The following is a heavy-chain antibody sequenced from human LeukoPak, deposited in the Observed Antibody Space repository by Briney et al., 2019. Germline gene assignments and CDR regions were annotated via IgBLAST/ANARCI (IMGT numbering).Heavy chain of an antibody. CDR3: AKDAGLRLGELSFGDY. J-gene: IGHJ4*02. Sequence: GGSLRLSCAASGFTFDDYAMHWVRQAPGKGLEWVSGISWNSGSIGYADSVKGRFTISRDNAKNSLYLQMNSLRAEDTALYYCAKDAGLRLGELSFGDYWGQGTLVTVSS. CDR1: GFTFDDYA. V-gene: IGHV3-9*01. CDR2: ISWNSGSI. D-gene: IGHD3-16*02.